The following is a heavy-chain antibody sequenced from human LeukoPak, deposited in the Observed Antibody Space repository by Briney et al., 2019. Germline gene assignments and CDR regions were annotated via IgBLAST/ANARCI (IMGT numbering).Heavy chain of an antibody. CDR3: ARLVPAATHYYYYYYMDV. CDR2: IYQSGSI. D-gene: IGHD2-2*01. V-gene: IGHV4-38-2*01. J-gene: IGHJ6*03. Sequence: SETLSLTCAVSGYTISSGYYWGWIRQPPGKGVEWIGSIYQSGSIYYNPSLKSRVTISVDTSKYQFSRKLSSVTAADTAVYYCARLVPAATHYYYYYYMDVWGKGTTVTVSS. CDR1: GYTISSGYY.